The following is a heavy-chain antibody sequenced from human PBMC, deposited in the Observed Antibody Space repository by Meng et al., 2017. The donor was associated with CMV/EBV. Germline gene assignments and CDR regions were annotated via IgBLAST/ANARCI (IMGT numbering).Heavy chain of an antibody. D-gene: IGHD4-17*01. V-gene: IGHV3-23*01. Sequence: GESLKISCAASGFTFSSYAMNWVRQAPGKGLEWVSAVTDSGGSTYYADSVKGRFIISRDNSKNTLYLQMNSLRAEDSAVYYCARGAGPNDYGRSWGQGMLVTVSS. J-gene: IGHJ5*02. CDR1: GFTFSSYA. CDR2: VTDSGGST. CDR3: ARGAGPNDYGRS.